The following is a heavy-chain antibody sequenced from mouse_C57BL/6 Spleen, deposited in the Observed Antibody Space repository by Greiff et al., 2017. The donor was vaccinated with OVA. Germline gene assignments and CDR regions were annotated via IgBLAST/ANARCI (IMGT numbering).Heavy chain of an antibody. Sequence: VQLKESGPGLVKPSQSLSLTCSVTGYSITSGYYWNWIRQFPGNKLEWMGYISYDGSNNYNPSLKNRISITRDTSKNQFFLKLNSVTTEDTATYYCARSDYYGSSPLAMDYWGQGTSVTVSS. J-gene: IGHJ4*01. CDR2: ISYDGSN. D-gene: IGHD1-1*01. CDR3: ARSDYYGSSPLAMDY. CDR1: GYSITSGYY. V-gene: IGHV3-6*01.